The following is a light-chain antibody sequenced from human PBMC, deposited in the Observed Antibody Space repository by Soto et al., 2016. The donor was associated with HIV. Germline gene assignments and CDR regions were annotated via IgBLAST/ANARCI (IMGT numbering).Light chain of an antibody. CDR1: NIGSKS. CDR2: DDT. CDR3: QVWDSSSDHWV. J-gene: IGLJ3*02. Sequence: SYELTQPPSLSVAPGKTAKITCGGNNIGSKSVHWYQQKPGQAPVLVVYDDTDRPSGIPERFSGSNSGHTATLTISRVEAGDEADYYCQVWDSSSDHWVFGGGTKLTVL. V-gene: IGLV3-21*03.